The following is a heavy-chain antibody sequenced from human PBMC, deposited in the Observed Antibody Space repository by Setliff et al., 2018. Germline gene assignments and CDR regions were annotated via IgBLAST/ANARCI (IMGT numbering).Heavy chain of an antibody. CDR1: GDSISPYY. CDR3: ARGGASSQWFDS. D-gene: IGHD2-15*01. V-gene: IGHV4-59*01. J-gene: IGHJ5*01. Sequence: PSETLSPTCTVSGDSISPYYWSWIRQSPGKGLEWIAWISHSGTTNYNPSLKSRVTLSVDTSKKQFSLNLASVTAADTAAYYCARGGASSQWFDSWGQGTLVTVSS. CDR2: ISHSGTT.